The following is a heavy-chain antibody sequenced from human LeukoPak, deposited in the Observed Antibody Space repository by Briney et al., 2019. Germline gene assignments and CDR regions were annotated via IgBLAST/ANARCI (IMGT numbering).Heavy chain of an antibody. J-gene: IGHJ4*02. CDR2: INHSGST. V-gene: IGHV4-34*01. CDR1: GGSFSRYY. CDR3: ARRIAARRIFGY. D-gene: IGHD6-6*01. Sequence: SETLSLTCAVYGGSFSRYYWSWIRQPPGKGLEWIGEINHSGSTNYNPSLKSRVTISVDTSKNQFSLKLSSVTAADTAVYYCARRIAARRIFGYWGQGTLVTVSS.